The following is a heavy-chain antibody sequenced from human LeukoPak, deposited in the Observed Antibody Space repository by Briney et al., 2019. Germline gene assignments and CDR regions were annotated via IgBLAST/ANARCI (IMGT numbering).Heavy chain of an antibody. CDR1: GGTFSSYA. CDR2: IIPIFGTA. D-gene: IGHD3-22*01. J-gene: IGHJ6*02. Sequence: ASVKVPCKASGGTFSSYAISWVRQAPGQGLEWMGGIIPIFGTANYAQKFQGRVTITADESTSTAYMELSSLRSEDTAVYYCARDLRNYYDSSGYYYFYYYYGMDVWGQGTTVTVSS. V-gene: IGHV1-69*13. CDR3: ARDLRNYYDSSGYYYFYYYYGMDV.